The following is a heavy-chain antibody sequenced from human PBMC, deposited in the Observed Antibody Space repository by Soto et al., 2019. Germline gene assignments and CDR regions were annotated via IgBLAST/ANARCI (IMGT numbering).Heavy chain of an antibody. Sequence: QVQLVQSGAEVKKPGASVKVSCKGSGYTFTRYGINWVRRAPGQGLEWMGWISADNGHTNYAQKLQGRVTMTTDTSTSTAYMELRSLRSDDTAVYYCARDVAAAATNWFDPWGQGTLVTVSS. J-gene: IGHJ5*02. V-gene: IGHV1-18*01. D-gene: IGHD6-13*01. CDR3: ARDVAAAATNWFDP. CDR1: GYTFTRYG. CDR2: ISADNGHT.